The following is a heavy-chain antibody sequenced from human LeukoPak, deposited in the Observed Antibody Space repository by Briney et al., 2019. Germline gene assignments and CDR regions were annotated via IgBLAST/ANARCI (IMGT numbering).Heavy chain of an antibody. CDR1: GFTFSSYG. CDR3: AKDLASYSGSSDPDA. V-gene: IGHV3-23*01. D-gene: IGHD1-26*01. Sequence: GGSLRLSCAASGFTFSSYGMSWVRQAPGKGLEWVSAISGSGGSTYYADSVKGRFTISRDNSKNTLYLQMNRLRAEDTAVYYCAKDLASYSGSSDPDAWGQGTLVTVSS. CDR2: ISGSGGST. J-gene: IGHJ5*02.